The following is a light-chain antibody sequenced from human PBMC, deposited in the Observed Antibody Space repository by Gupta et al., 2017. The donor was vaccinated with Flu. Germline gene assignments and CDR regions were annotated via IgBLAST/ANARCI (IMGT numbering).Light chain of an antibody. CDR2: ETS. Sequence: DIQLTQSPSFLSASVGDRVTITCRASQDISSHLAWYQQKPGKAPELLIYETSTLQSGVPSRFSGSGSGTEFTLTISSLQPEDFATYYCQQLNTYPRTFGQGTRVEV. V-gene: IGKV1-9*01. CDR3: QQLNTYPRT. CDR1: QDISSH. J-gene: IGKJ1*01.